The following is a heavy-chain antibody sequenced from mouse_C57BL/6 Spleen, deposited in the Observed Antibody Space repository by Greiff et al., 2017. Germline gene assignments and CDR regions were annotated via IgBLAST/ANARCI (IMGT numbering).Heavy chain of an antibody. V-gene: IGHV3-8*01. D-gene: IGHD1-1*01. CDR1: GYSITSDY. Sequence: EVQGVESGPGLAKPSQTLSLTCSVTGYSITSDYWNWIRKFPGNKLEYMGYISYSGSTYYNPSLKSRISITRDTSKNQYYLQLNSVTTEDTATYYCARGATYGSSYGWYFDVWGTGTTVTVSS. CDR3: ARGATYGSSYGWYFDV. J-gene: IGHJ1*03. CDR2: ISYSGST.